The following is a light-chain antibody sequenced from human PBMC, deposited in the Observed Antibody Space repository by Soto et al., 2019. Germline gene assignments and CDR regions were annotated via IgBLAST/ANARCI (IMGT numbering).Light chain of an antibody. Sequence: QSVLTQPPSASGTPGQRVTISCSGSSSNIGSNTVNWYQQLPGTAPILLIYSNNQRPSGVPDRFSGSKSGTSAFLAISGLQSEDEADYYCAAWEDSLNGLVVFGGGTNLTVL. CDR1: SSNIGSNT. J-gene: IGLJ2*01. CDR3: AAWEDSLNGLVV. CDR2: SNN. V-gene: IGLV1-44*01.